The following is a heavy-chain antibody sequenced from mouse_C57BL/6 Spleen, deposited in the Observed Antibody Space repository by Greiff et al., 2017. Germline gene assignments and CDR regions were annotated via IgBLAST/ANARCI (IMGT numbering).Heavy chain of an antibody. CDR3: ARHGDDGAMDY. D-gene: IGHD2-3*01. CDR2: FHPGSGSL. J-gene: IGHJ4*01. Sequence: QVQLQQSGAELVKPGASVTLSCKASGYTFTEYTINWVKQRTGQGLEWIGWFHPGSGSLKYDEKFKDKATLTADKSSSTVYMELSRLTSADSAVYFCARHGDDGAMDYWGQGTSVTVSS. CDR1: GYTFTEYT. V-gene: IGHV1-62-2*01.